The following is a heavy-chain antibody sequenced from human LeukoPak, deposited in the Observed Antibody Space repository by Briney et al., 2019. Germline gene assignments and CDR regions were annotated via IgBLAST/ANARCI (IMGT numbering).Heavy chain of an antibody. CDR1: GYTFTSYA. J-gene: IGHJ4*02. CDR2: INTNTGNP. V-gene: IGHV7-4-1*02. Sequence: VASVKVSCKASGYTFTSYAMNWVRQAPGQGLEWMGWINTNTGNPTYAQGFTGRFVFSLDTSVSTAYLQISSLKAEDTAVYYCARDRVLLWFGGSYYFDYWGQGTLVTVSS. CDR3: ARDRVLLWFGGSYYFDY. D-gene: IGHD3-10*01.